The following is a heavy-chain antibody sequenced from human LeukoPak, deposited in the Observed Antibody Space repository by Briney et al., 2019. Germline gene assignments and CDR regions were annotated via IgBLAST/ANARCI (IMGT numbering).Heavy chain of an antibody. J-gene: IGHJ4*02. CDR2: IWYDGSNK. Sequence: GGSLRLSCAASGFTFSSYGMHWVRQAPGKGLEWVAVIWYDGSNKYYADSVKGRFTISRDNSKNTLYLQMNSLRAEDTAVYYCARAPNGSGSSVDYWGQGTLVTVSS. CDR1: GFTFSSYG. V-gene: IGHV3-33*01. D-gene: IGHD3-10*01. CDR3: ARAPNGSGSSVDY.